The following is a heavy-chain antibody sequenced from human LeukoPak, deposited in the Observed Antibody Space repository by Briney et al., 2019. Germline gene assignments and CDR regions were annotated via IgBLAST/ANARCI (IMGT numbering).Heavy chain of an antibody. Sequence: GGSLRLSCAASGFTFSSYSMNWVRQAPGKGLEWVRSISSSSSYIYYADSVKGRFTISRDNAKNSLYLQMNSLRAEDTAVYYCARAAIVVVPAAILPEDYWGQGTLVTVSS. J-gene: IGHJ4*02. D-gene: IGHD2-2*01. V-gene: IGHV3-21*01. CDR1: GFTFSSYS. CDR2: ISSSSSYI. CDR3: ARAAIVVVPAAILPEDY.